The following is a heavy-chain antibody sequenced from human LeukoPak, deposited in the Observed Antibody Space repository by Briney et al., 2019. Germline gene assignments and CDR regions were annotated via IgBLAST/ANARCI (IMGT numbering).Heavy chain of an antibody. V-gene: IGHV4-30-4*01. J-gene: IGHJ6*02. CDR2: IYYSGST. CDR1: GGTISSGDYY. D-gene: IGHD2-15*01. Sequence: QTSETLSLTCTVSGGTISSGDYYWSWIRQPPGKGLEWIGYIYYSGSTYYNPSLKSRVTISVDTSKNQFSLKLSSVTAADAAVYYCARAIIGTTPYYYGMDVWGQGTTVTVSS. CDR3: ARAIIGTTPYYYGMDV.